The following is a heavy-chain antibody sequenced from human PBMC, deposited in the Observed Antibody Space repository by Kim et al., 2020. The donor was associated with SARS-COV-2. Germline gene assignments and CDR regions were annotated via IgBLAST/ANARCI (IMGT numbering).Heavy chain of an antibody. CDR3: ATISQTPSIAGRPGHYGMDV. Sequence: SETLSLTCTVSGGSISSYYWNWIRQPAGKGLEWIGRIYTSGSTNYNPSLKSRVTMSVDTSKNQFFLKLSSVTAADTAVYYCATISQTPSIAGRPGHYGMDVWGQGTTVTVSS. CDR1: GGSISSYY. D-gene: IGHD6-6*01. V-gene: IGHV4-4*07. CDR2: IYTSGST. J-gene: IGHJ6*02.